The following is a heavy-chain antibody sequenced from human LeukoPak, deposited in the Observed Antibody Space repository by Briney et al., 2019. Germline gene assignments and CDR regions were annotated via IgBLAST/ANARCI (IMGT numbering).Heavy chain of an antibody. Sequence: SETLSLTCTVSGGSLSSSSYYWGWIRQPPGKGLEWIGSIYYSGSTYYNPSLKSRVTISVDTSKNQFSLKLSSVTAADTAVYYCARVEAAAVDYWGQGTLVTVSS. CDR3: ARVEAAAVDY. J-gene: IGHJ4*02. D-gene: IGHD6-13*01. V-gene: IGHV4-39*07. CDR1: GGSLSSSSYY. CDR2: IYYSGST.